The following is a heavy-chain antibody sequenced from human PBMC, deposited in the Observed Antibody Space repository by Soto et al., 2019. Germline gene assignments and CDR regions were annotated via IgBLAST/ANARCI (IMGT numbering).Heavy chain of an antibody. Sequence: QLQLQESGPGLVKPSETLSLTCTVSGGSISSSSYYWGWIRQPPGKGLEWIGSIYYSGSTYYNPSLKSRVTISVDTSKNQFSLKLSSVTAADTAVYYCARQPYIEVGNYYGMDVWGQGTTVTVSS. V-gene: IGHV4-39*01. J-gene: IGHJ6*02. CDR1: GGSISSSSYY. CDR3: ARQPYIEVGNYYGMDV. CDR2: IYYSGST. D-gene: IGHD1-26*01.